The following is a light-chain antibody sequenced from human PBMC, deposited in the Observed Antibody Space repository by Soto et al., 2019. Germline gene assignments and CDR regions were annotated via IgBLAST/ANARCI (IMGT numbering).Light chain of an antibody. Sequence: QSVLTQPPSVSGAPGQRVTISCTGSSSNIGAGYDVHWYQQLPGTAPKLLIYGNSNRPSGVPDRFSGSKSGTSASLAITGRQAEDEADYYCQSYDSSLSAPGFGTGTKLTVL. J-gene: IGLJ1*01. CDR3: QSYDSSLSAPG. CDR2: GNS. CDR1: SSNIGAGYD. V-gene: IGLV1-40*01.